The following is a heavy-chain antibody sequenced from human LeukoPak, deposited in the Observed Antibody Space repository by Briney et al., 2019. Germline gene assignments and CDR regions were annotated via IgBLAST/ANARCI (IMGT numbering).Heavy chain of an antibody. Sequence: PGGSLRLSCAASGFTFSSYAMSWVRQAPGKGLEWVSAISGSGGSTYYADSVKGRFTISRDNSKNTLYLQMNSLRAEDTAVYYCARDAYDSSGYYLSYYYYGMDVWGQGTTVTVSS. CDR3: ARDAYDSSGYYLSYYYYGMDV. D-gene: IGHD3-22*01. CDR1: GFTFSSYA. CDR2: ISGSGGST. V-gene: IGHV3-23*01. J-gene: IGHJ6*02.